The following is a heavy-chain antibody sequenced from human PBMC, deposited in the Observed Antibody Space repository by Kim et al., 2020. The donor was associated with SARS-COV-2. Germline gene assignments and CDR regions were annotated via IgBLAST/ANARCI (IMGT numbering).Heavy chain of an antibody. CDR2: ISGSGGST. Sequence: GGSLRLSCAASGFTFSSYAMSWVRQAPGKGLEWVSAISGSGGSTYYADSVKGRFTISRDNSKNTLYLQMNSLRAEDTAVYYCARTEYYYDSSGYPTFDYWGQGTLVTVSS. CDR3: ARTEYYYDSSGYPTFDY. D-gene: IGHD3-22*01. CDR1: GFTFSSYA. V-gene: IGHV3-23*01. J-gene: IGHJ4*02.